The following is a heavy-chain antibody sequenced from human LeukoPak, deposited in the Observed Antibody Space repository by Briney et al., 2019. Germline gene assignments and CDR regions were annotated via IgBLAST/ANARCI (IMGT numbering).Heavy chain of an antibody. D-gene: IGHD5-12*01. Sequence: APVKVSCKASGGTFSSYTISWVRQAPGQGLEWMGGIIPIFGTANYAQKFQGRVTITADKSTSTAYMELSSLRSEDTAVYYCARTLRGYSGYDTRFDPWGQGTLVTVSS. J-gene: IGHJ5*02. V-gene: IGHV1-69*06. CDR2: IIPIFGTA. CDR3: ARTLRGYSGYDTRFDP. CDR1: GGTFSSYT.